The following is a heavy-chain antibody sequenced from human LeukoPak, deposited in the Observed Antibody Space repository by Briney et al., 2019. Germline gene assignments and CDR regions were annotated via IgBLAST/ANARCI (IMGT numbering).Heavy chain of an antibody. CDR3: AKEAPVTTSLDY. CDR2: ISYDGSNK. CDR1: GFTFSSYG. J-gene: IGHJ4*02. Sequence: PGRSLRLSCAASGFTFSSYGMHWVRQDPGKWLEWVAVISYDGSNKYYADSVKGRFTISRDNSKNTLYLQMNSLRAEDTAVYYCAKEAPVTTSLDYWGQGTLVTVSS. D-gene: IGHD4-17*01. V-gene: IGHV3-30*18.